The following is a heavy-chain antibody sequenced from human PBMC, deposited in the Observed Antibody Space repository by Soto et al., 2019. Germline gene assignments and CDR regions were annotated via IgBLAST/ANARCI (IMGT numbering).Heavy chain of an antibody. CDR2: IHYSGIT. Sequence: SETLSLTCSVSGGSMRSYYWSWIRQPPGKGLEWIGYIHYSGITNYNPSLKSRVTISVDTSKNQISLKLRSVTAADTAVYYCARARTTVIPGYYYYYGMDVWGQGTTVTVSS. CDR3: ARARTTVIPGYYYYYGMDV. V-gene: IGHV4-59*01. D-gene: IGHD4-4*01. J-gene: IGHJ6*02. CDR1: GGSMRSYY.